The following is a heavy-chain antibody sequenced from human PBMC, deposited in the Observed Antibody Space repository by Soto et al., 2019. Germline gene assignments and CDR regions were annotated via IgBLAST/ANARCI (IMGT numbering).Heavy chain of an antibody. Sequence: AGAWIRQPPGKGLEWIGFIYNSGSTYYNSSLKSRVTISVDRSKNHFFLNLTSVTAADTGVYYCATYRTFFHIWGEALKVTV. V-gene: IGHV4-30-2*01. D-gene: IGHD2-2*01. CDR1: A. J-gene: IGHJ3*02. CDR2: IYNSGST. CDR3: ATYRTFFHI.